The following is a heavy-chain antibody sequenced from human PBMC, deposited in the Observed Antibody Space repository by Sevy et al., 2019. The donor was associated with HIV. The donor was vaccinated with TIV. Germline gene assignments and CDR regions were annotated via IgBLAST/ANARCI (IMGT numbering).Heavy chain of an antibody. D-gene: IGHD6-6*01. CDR2: IKQDRSEK. CDR1: GFTFSSYW. J-gene: IGHJ6*02. V-gene: IGHV3-7*01. Sequence: GGSLRLSCAASGFTFSSYWMSRVRQAPGKGLEWVANIKQDRSEKYYVDSVKGRFTISRDNAKNSLYLQMNSLRAEDTAVYYCASWLIAARPSRYYGMDVWGQGTTVTVSS. CDR3: ASWLIAARPSRYYGMDV.